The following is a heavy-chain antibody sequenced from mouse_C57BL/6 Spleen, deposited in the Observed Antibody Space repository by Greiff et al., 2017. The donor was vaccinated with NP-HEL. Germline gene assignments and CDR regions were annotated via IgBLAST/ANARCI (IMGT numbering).Heavy chain of an antibody. D-gene: IGHD2-4*01. Sequence: EVMLVESGGGLVKPGGSLKLSCAASGFTFSDYGMHWVRQAPEKGLEWVAYISSGSSTIYYADTVKGRFTISRDNAKNTLFLQMTSLRSEDTARYYCARQRGMISRYFDVWGTGTTVTVSS. CDR3: ARQRGMISRYFDV. CDR1: GFTFSDYG. CDR2: ISSGSSTI. V-gene: IGHV5-17*01. J-gene: IGHJ1*03.